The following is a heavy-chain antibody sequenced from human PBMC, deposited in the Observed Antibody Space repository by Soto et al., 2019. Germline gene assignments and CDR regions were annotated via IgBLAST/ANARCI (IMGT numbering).Heavy chain of an antibody. Sequence: PSETLSLTCTVSVGSFSGYYWSWFRQPPGKGRGWFGYIYYSGSTNYNPSLKSRVTISVDTSKNQFSLKLSSVTAADTAVYYCARDPGSGYYDSSGNSYYYGMDVWGQGTTVTVSS. J-gene: IGHJ6*02. CDR2: IYYSGST. CDR1: VGSFSGYY. CDR3: ARDPGSGYYDSSGNSYYYGMDV. V-gene: IGHV4-59*13. D-gene: IGHD3-22*01.